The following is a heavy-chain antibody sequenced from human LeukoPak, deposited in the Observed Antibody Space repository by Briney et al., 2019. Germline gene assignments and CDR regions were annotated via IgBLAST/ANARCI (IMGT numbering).Heavy chain of an antibody. CDR2: IWYDGSNK. J-gene: IGHJ4*02. CDR3: AREHSYGYVYDY. CDR1: GFTFSSYG. D-gene: IGHD5-18*01. Sequence: PGRSLRLSCAASGFTFSSYGMHWVRQAPGKGLEWVAVIWYDGSNKYYADSVKGRFTISRDNSKNTLYLQMNSQRAEDTAVYYCAREHSYGYVYDYWGQGTLVTVSS. V-gene: IGHV3-33*01.